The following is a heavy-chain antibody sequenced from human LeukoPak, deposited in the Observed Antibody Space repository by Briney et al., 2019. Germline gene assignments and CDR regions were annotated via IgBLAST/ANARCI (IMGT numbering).Heavy chain of an antibody. CDR1: GYTFTSYY. CDR2: INPSGGST. V-gene: IGHV1-46*01. CDR3: ARGGIAAADDVGAFDI. J-gene: IGHJ3*02. D-gene: IGHD6-13*01. Sequence: ASVKVSCKASGYTFTSYYMHWVRQAPGRGLEWMGIINPSGGSTSYAQKFQGRVTMTRDTSTSTVYMELSSLRSEDTAVYYCARGGIAAADDVGAFDIWGQGTMVTVSS.